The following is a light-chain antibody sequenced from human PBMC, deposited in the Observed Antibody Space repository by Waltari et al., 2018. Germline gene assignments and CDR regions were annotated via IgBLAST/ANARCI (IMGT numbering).Light chain of an antibody. Sequence: QSVLTQPPSASGTPGQRVTISCSRSYSNIGSNVVNWYQQLPGKAPKLLIYRSDRRPSGVPVRFSGSKSGSSASLAIDGLHSEDEADYYCASWDDSLNGHWVFGGGTKVTVL. V-gene: IGLV1-44*01. CDR1: YSNIGSNV. CDR3: ASWDDSLNGHWV. J-gene: IGLJ3*02. CDR2: RSD.